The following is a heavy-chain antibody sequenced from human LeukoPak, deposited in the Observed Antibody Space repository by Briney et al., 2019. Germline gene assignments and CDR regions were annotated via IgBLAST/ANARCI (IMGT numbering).Heavy chain of an antibody. D-gene: IGHD6-19*01. CDR3: ARGGWYYFDY. CDR1: GYTFTGYY. V-gene: IGHV1-46*01. J-gene: IGHJ4*02. Sequence: GASVKVSCKASGYTFTGYYMHWVRQAPGQGLEWMGIINSSGGTTSYAQKFKGRVTMTRDTSTSTVYMELSSLRSEDTAVYYCARGGWYYFDYWGQGTLVTVSS. CDR2: INSSGGTT.